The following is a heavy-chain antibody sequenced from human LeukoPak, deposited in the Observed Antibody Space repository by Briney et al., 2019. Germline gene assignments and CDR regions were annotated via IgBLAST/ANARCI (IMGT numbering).Heavy chain of an antibody. J-gene: IGHJ5*02. CDR3: ASGHIVVVTAQEFAHKSFDP. V-gene: IGHV1-69*13. CDR2: IIPMFGTT. CDR1: GGSFNTYA. D-gene: IGHD2-21*02. Sequence: SVKVSCKASGGSFNTYAISWVRQAPGQGLEWMGGIIPMFGTTKYAQNFQGRVTITADESTSTAYMELSSLRSEDTAVYYCASGHIVVVTAQEFAHKSFDPWGQGTQVTVSS.